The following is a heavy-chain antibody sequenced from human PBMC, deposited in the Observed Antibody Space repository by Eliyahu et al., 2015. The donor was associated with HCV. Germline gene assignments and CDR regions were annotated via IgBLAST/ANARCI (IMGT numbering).Heavy chain of an antibody. CDR2: ISSSSSYI. V-gene: IGHV3-21*01. CDR1: GFTFSSYS. CDR3: ARDVVDTAMDGSKIYYYYMDV. Sequence: EVQLVESGGGLVKPGGSLRLSCAASGFTFSSYSMNWVRQAPGKGLEWVSSISSSSSYIYYADSVKGRFTISRDNAKNSLYLQMNSLRAEDTAVYYCARDVVDTAMDGSKIYYYYMDVWGKGTTVTVSS. D-gene: IGHD5-18*01. J-gene: IGHJ6*03.